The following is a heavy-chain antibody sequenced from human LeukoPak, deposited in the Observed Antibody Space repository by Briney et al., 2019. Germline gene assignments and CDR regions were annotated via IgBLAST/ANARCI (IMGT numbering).Heavy chain of an antibody. Sequence: GASVKVSCKASGYTFTGYYTHWVRQAPGQGLEWMGWINPNSGGTNYAQKFQGRVTMTRDTSISTAYMELSRLRSDDTAVYYCARDRWRGGYSYGYSCWGQGTLVTVSS. V-gene: IGHV1-2*02. CDR2: INPNSGGT. J-gene: IGHJ4*02. CDR1: GYTFTGYY. CDR3: ARDRWRGGYSYGYSC. D-gene: IGHD5-18*01.